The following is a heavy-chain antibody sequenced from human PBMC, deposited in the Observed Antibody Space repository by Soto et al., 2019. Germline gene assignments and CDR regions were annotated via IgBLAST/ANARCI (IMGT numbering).Heavy chain of an antibody. J-gene: IGHJ6*02. V-gene: IGHV1-69*13. CDR2: IIPIFGTA. Sequence: SVKVSCKASGGTFSSYAISWVRQAPGQGLEWMGGIIPIFGTANYAQKFQGRVTITADESTSTAYMELSSLRSEDTAVYYCARAYTIFGRVGYYGMDVWGQGTTVTVSS. D-gene: IGHD3-3*01. CDR1: GGTFSSYA. CDR3: ARAYTIFGRVGYYGMDV.